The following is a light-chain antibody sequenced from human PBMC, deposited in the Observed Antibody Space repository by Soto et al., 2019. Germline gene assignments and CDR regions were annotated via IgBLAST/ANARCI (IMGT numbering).Light chain of an antibody. V-gene: IGKV3-11*01. J-gene: IGKJ1*01. Sequence: EIVLTQSPATLSLSPGERATLSCRASQSVSSFLAWYQQKPGQAPRLLIYDASNRATGIPARFSGSGSGTDFTLTISSLEPEDFAVYYWQQRSNWPPEKFGQGSKVEIK. CDR3: QQRSNWPPEK. CDR1: QSVSSF. CDR2: DAS.